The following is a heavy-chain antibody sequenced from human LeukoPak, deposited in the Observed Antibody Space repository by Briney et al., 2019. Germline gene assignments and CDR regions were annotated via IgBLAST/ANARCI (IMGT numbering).Heavy chain of an antibody. CDR2: MNPNSGNT. V-gene: IGHV1-8*01. CDR1: GYTFISYD. D-gene: IGHD6-13*01. Sequence: ASVKVSCKASGYTFISYDINWVRQATGQGLEWMGWMNPNSGNTGYAQRFQGRVTMTRNTSISTAYMELSSLRSEDTAVYYCARGDSSSWYNNYGMDVWGQGTTVTVSS. J-gene: IGHJ6*02. CDR3: ARGDSSSWYNNYGMDV.